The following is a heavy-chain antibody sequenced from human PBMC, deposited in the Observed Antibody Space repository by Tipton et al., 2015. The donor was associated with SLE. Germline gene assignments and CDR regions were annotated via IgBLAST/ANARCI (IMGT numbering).Heavy chain of an antibody. CDR2: IYYSGST. Sequence: TLSLTCTVSGGSISSYYWSWIRQPPGKGPEWIGYIYYSGSTNYNPSLKSRVTISVDTSKNQFSLQLNSVTPEDTAVYYCATYNWDAFDIWGQGTMVTVSS. CDR1: GGSISSYY. D-gene: IGHD1-20*01. CDR3: ATYNWDAFDI. V-gene: IGHV4-59*12. J-gene: IGHJ3*02.